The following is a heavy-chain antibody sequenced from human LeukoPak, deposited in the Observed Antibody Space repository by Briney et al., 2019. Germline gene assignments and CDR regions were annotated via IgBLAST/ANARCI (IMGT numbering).Heavy chain of an antibody. CDR1: GFTFDDYA. Sequence: GGSLRLSCAASGFTFDDYAMHWVRQAPGKGLEWVSGISWNSGSIGYADSVKGRFTISRDNAKDSLYLQMNSLRSEDTAVYYCAYVLRYFDWPKYPNYYYGMDVWGQGTTVTVSS. D-gene: IGHD3-9*01. J-gene: IGHJ6*02. CDR3: AYVLRYFDWPKYPNYYYGMDV. V-gene: IGHV3-9*01. CDR2: ISWNSGSI.